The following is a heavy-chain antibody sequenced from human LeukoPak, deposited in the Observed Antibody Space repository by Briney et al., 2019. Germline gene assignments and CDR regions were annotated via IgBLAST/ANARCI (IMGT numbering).Heavy chain of an antibody. J-gene: IGHJ3*02. D-gene: IGHD2-15*01. CDR3: ARGGVVYPDSFDI. CDR2: IFSGGGT. Sequence: PGGSLRLSCVASGFNFNNAWMSWVRQAPGKGLEWVSLIFSGGGTYYADSVKGRFTISRDNSKNTLFLQMNSLRAEDTAVYYCARGGVVYPDSFDIWGRGTMVTVSS. CDR1: GFNFNNAW. V-gene: IGHV3-66*01.